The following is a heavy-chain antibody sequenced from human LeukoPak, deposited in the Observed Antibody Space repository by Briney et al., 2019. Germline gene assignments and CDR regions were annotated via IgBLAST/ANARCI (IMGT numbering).Heavy chain of an antibody. J-gene: IGHJ4*02. CDR3: AKDLDYYESSGYFDN. V-gene: IGHV3-33*03. CDR1: GFTFSNYG. CDR2: IWYDGSNK. Sequence: GGSLRLSCAASGFTFSNYGIHWVRQAPGKGPEWVAVIWYDGSNKYYADSVKGRFTISRDNSKNKLYLRMNSLSAEDTAVYYCAKDLDYYESSGYFDNWGQGTLVTVSS. D-gene: IGHD3-22*01.